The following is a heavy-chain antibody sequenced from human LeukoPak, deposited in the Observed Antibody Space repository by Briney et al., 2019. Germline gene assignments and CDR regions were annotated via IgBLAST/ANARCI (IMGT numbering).Heavy chain of an antibody. Sequence: TPGGSLRLSCTASGFTFGDYAMSWVRQAPGKGLEWVSSISSSSSYIYYADSVKGRFTISRDNAKNSLYLQMNSLRAEGTAVYYCARDSRVADIWGQGTMVTVSS. CDR3: ARDSRVADI. D-gene: IGHD2-15*01. CDR2: ISSSSSYI. J-gene: IGHJ3*02. CDR1: GFTFGDYA. V-gene: IGHV3-21*01.